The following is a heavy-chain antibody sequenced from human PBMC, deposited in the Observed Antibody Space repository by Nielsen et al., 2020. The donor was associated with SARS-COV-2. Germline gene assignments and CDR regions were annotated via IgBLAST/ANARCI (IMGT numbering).Heavy chain of an antibody. CDR3: ARHFGEGATDFDY. CDR2: IYYSGST. J-gene: IGHJ4*02. V-gene: IGHV4-30-4*01. CDR1: GGSISSGDYY. Sequence: SETLSLTCTVSGGSISSGDYYWSWIRQPPGKGLEWIGYIYYSGSTYYNPSLKSRVTISVDTSKNQFSLKLSSVTAADTAVYYCARHFGEGATDFDYWGQGTLVTVSS. D-gene: IGHD1-26*01.